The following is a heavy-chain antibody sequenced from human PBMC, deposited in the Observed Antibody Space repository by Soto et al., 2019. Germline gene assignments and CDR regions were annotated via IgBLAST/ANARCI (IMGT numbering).Heavy chain of an antibody. J-gene: IGHJ4*02. CDR3: AREVEVIMDPHFDN. CDR2: IYYIGIT. Sequence: PSETLSLTCTVSGGSISSSDYYWSWIRQPPGKGLEWIGYIYYIGITYYNPSLKSRVTISVDTSKNQFSLKLSSVTAADTAVYYCAREVEVIMDPHFDNWGQGNLVAVSS. D-gene: IGHD3-10*01. CDR1: GGSISSSDYY. V-gene: IGHV4-30-4*01.